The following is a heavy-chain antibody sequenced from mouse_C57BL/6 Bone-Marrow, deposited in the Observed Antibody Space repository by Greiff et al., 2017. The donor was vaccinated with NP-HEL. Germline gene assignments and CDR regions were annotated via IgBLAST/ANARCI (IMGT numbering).Heavy chain of an antibody. CDR2: INSDGGST. CDR3: ARQTSHDGYNWYFDV. D-gene: IGHD2-3*01. Sequence: DVKLVESGGGLVQPGESLKLSCESNEYEFPSHDMSWVRKTPEKRLELVAAINSDGGSTYYPDTMERRFIISRDNTKKTLYLQMSSLRSEDTALYYCARQTSHDGYNWYFDVWGTGTTVTVSS. CDR1: EYEFPSHD. J-gene: IGHJ1*03. V-gene: IGHV5-2*01.